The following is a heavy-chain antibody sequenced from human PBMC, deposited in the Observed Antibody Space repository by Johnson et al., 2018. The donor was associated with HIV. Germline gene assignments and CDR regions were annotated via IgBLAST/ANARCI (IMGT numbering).Heavy chain of an antibody. D-gene: IGHD3-3*01. CDR1: GFTVSSNY. Sequence: VQLVESGGGLVKPGGSLRLSCAASGFTVSSNYMSWVRQAPGKGLEWVSVIYSGGSTYYADSVKGRFTISRDNSKNTLYLQMNSLRAEDTAVYYCARGDFWSGYPDAFDIWGQGTMVTVSS. CDR3: ARGDFWSGYPDAFDI. V-gene: IGHV3-66*01. CDR2: IYSGGST. J-gene: IGHJ3*02.